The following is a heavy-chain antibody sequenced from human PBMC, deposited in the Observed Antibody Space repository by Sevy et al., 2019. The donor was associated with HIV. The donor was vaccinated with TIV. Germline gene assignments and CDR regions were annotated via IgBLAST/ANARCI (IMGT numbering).Heavy chain of an antibody. D-gene: IGHD3-3*01. CDR3: ARDDHPYYDFWGGYYSRVDPGAFDI. CDR1: GFTFSSYW. V-gene: IGHV3-7*01. CDR2: IKQDGSEK. Sequence: GGSLRLSCAASGFTFSSYWMSWVRQAPGKGLEWVVNIKQDGSEKYYVDSVKGRFTISRDNAKNSLYLQMNSLRAEDTAVYYCARDDHPYYDFWGGYYSRVDPGAFDIWGQGTMVTVSS. J-gene: IGHJ3*02.